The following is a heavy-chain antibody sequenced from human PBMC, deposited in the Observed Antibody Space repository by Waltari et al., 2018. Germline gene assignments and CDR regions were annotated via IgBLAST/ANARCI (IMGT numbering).Heavy chain of an antibody. CDR3: ARGLTPNYPYYYYGMDV. Sequence: QVQLQQWGAGLLKPSETLSLTCAVYGGSFSGYYWSWIRQPPGKGLEWIGEINHSGSTNYNPALKSRVTISVDTAKNQFSLKLSSVTAADTAVYYCARGLTPNYPYYYYGMDVWGQGTTVTVSS. D-gene: IGHD1-7*01. CDR1: GGSFSGYY. CDR2: INHSGST. J-gene: IGHJ6*02. V-gene: IGHV4-34*01.